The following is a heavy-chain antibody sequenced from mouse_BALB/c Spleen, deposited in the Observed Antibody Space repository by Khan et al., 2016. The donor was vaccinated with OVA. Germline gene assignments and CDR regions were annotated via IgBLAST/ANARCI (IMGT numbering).Heavy chain of an antibody. D-gene: IGHD3-3*01. V-gene: IGHV1-76*01. Sequence: QVQLKQSGAELVRPGASVKLSCKTSGYIFTSYWIHWVKQRSGQGLEWFARIYPGTDNTYYNEKLKDKVTLTADKSSSTVYMQLSSLKSEDSAVYVCAREEAVYDLDYWGQGTTLTVSS. CDR3: AREEAVYDLDY. CDR2: IYPGTDNT. J-gene: IGHJ2*01. CDR1: GYIFTSYW.